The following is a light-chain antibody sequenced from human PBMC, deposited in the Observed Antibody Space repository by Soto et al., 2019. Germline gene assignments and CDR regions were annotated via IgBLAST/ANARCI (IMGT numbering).Light chain of an antibody. CDR2: DVS. CDR3: CSYAGNYNYV. Sequence: QSALTQPRSVSGSPGQSVTISCTGTSGDVGGYNFVSWYQQHPGKVPTLVIFDVSHRPSGVPDRFSGSKSGNTASLTISGLQAEDEADYYCCSYAGNYNYVFGTGTKLTVL. V-gene: IGLV2-11*01. CDR1: SGDVGGYNF. J-gene: IGLJ1*01.